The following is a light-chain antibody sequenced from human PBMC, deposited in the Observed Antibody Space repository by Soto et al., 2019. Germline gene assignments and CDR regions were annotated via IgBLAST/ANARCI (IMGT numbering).Light chain of an antibody. Sequence: QSALTQPASVSRSPGQSITISCTGASSDVGSYNLVSWYQQHPGKAPKLMIYEVSKRPSGVSNRFSGSKSGNTASLTISGLQAEDEADYYCCTYAVGRHWLFGGGTKLTVL. CDR2: EVS. J-gene: IGLJ3*02. CDR3: CTYAVGRHWL. CDR1: SSDVGSYNL. V-gene: IGLV2-23*02.